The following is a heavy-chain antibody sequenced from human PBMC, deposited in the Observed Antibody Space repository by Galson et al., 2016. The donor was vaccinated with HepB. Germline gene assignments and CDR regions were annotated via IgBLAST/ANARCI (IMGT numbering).Heavy chain of an antibody. V-gene: IGHV3-66*01. CDR3: ARDRHCSGGSCYGA. CDR2: IYSGGST. CDR1: GFTVSNNY. Sequence: SLRLSCAASGFTVSNNYMRWVRQAPGKGLEWVSLIYSGGSTYYADSVKGRFTISRDSSKNTLYLQMNSLRAEDTAVYYCARDRHCSGGSCYGACGQGTLVTVS. D-gene: IGHD2-15*01. J-gene: IGHJ1*01.